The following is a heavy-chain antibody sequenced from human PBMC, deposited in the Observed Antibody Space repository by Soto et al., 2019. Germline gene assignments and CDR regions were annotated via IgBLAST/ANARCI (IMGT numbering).Heavy chain of an antibody. Sequence: QVQQQESGPGLVKPSQTLSLTCTVSGASITSGNYYWTWIRQHPGKAPEWIGSIFYTGNTYYNSSLKSRLTLSVDVSKNQFSLRLSSVTAADTAVYYCARVFYDILTKTNWFDPWGQGTLATVSS. CDR2: IFYTGNT. V-gene: IGHV4-31*03. D-gene: IGHD3-9*01. J-gene: IGHJ5*02. CDR1: GASITSGNYY. CDR3: ARVFYDILTKTNWFDP.